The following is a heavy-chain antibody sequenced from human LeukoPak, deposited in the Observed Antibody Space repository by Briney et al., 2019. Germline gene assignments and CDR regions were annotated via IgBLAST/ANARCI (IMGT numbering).Heavy chain of an antibody. V-gene: IGHV6-1*01. CDR3: ARGNPRYFDY. Sequence: SQTLSLTCAISGDSVSSNSATWNWIRQSPSRGLEWLGRTYYRSKWYNDSAVSVIGRIIINADTSKNQFSLQLNSVTPEDTAVYYCARGNPRYFDYWGQGTLVTVSS. CDR1: GDSVSSNSAT. CDR2: TYYRSKWYN. J-gene: IGHJ4*02.